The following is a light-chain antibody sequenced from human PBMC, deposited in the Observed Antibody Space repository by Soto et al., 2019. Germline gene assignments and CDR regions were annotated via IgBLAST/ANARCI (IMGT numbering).Light chain of an antibody. Sequence: QSALTQPASVSGSPGQSITISCTGTSSDVGGYDFVSWYQHHPGKAPNLIIYEVRTRPSGVSDRFSGSKSGNTASLTISGLQAEDEADYYCSSYTSDWGVFGTGTKLTVL. CDR2: EVR. V-gene: IGLV2-14*01. J-gene: IGLJ1*01. CDR3: SSYTSDWGV. CDR1: SSDVGGYDF.